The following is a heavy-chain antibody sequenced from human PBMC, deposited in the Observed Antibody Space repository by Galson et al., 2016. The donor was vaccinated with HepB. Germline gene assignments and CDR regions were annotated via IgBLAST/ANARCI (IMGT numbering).Heavy chain of an antibody. J-gene: IGHJ4*02. V-gene: IGHV2-5*02. CDR2: IYWDDDK. Sequence: VKXTQTXXXTCTFSGFSLSXXGVAVGWXXXPPGKALEWLALIYWDDDKRYSPSLKSRPTTTKDTSKNQVVLTMTNMDPVDTATYYCAPRIPGYVSGWXXGYXXXWGPGTLVTVSS. CDR3: APRIPGYVSGWXXGYXXX. CDR1: GFSLSXXGVA. D-gene: IGHD6-19*01.